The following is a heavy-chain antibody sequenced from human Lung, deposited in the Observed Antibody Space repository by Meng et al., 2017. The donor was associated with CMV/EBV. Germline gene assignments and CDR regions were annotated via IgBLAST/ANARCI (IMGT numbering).Heavy chain of an antibody. V-gene: IGHV1-69*05. Sequence: KASGDTFSNYAISWVRQAPGQGLEWMGGIIPIFGTTNSAQKFQGRVTITTDESRSTAYMELSSLTSEDTAVYYCATHDFLRGHWYFELWGRGTLVTVSS. CDR2: IIPIFGTT. D-gene: IGHD3/OR15-3a*01. CDR1: GDTFSNYA. J-gene: IGHJ2*01. CDR3: ATHDFLRGHWYFEL.